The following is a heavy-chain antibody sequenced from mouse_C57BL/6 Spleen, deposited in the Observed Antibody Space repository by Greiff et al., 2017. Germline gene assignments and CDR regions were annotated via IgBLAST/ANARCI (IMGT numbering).Heavy chain of an antibody. J-gene: IGHJ3*01. CDR2: IDPEDGDT. D-gene: IGHD1-1*01. Sequence: VQLKESGVELVRPGASVKLSCTASGFNIKDYYMHWVKQRPEQGLEWIGRIDPEDGDTEYAPKFQGKATMTADTSSNTAYLQLSSLTSEDTAVYYCTSYYYGSSDWFAYWGQGTLVTVSA. CDR3: TSYYYGSSDWFAY. CDR1: GFNIKDYY. V-gene: IGHV14-1*01.